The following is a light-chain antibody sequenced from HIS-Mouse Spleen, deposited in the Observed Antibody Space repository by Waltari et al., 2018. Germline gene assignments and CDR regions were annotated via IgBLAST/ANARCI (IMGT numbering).Light chain of an antibody. J-gene: IGLJ2*01. CDR1: SSDVGGYNY. CDR3: SSYTSSSTEV. CDR2: DVS. V-gene: IGLV2-14*03. Sequence: LTQPASVSGSPGQSITISCTGTSSDVGGYNYVSWYQQHPGKAPKLMIYDVSNRPSGVSNRFSGSKSGNTASLTSSGLQAEDEADYYCSSYTSSSTEVFGGGTKLTVL.